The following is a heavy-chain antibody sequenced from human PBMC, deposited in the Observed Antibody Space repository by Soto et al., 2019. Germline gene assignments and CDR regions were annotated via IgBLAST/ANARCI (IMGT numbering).Heavy chain of an antibody. V-gene: IGHV3-30-3*01. D-gene: IGHD2-15*01. Sequence: SLILSCAASGFTFSSYAMHWVRQAPGKGLEWVAVISYDGSNKYYADSVKGRFTIYRDNSKNTLYLQMNSLRAEDTAVYYCASVVSEGEYLHQWGQGTLLTV. J-gene: IGHJ1*01. CDR3: ASVVSEGEYLHQ. CDR2: ISYDGSNK. CDR1: GFTFSSYA.